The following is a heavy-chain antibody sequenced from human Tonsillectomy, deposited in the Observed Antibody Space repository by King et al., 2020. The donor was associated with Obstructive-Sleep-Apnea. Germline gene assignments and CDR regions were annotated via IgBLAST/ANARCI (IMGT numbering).Heavy chain of an antibody. CDR3: AKVFKSYCGGDCGVDF. CDR2: ISICGGDT. CDR1: GFIFNGYA. V-gene: IGHV3-23*04. D-gene: IGHD2-21*02. J-gene: IGHJ4*02. Sequence: VQLVESGGGLIQPGGSLRLSCAASGFIFNGYAMSWLRQAPGKGLQWVSSISICGGDTYYGDSVKGRFTIFIDNSKNTLYLQMNSLRVEDTAIYYCAKVFKSYCGGDCGVDFWGQGTLVTVSS.